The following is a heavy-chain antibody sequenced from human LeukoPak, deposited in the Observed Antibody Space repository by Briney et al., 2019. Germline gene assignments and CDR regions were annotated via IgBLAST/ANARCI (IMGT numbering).Heavy chain of an antibody. Sequence: GGSLRLSCAASGFTFSSYGMHWVRQAPGKGLEWVAVISYDGSNKYYADSVKGRFTISRDNSKNTLYLQMNSLGAEDTAAYYCAKDGYYDYVWGSFGSYYYYGMDVWGQGTTVTVSS. CDR3: AKDGYYDYVWGSFGSYYYYGMDV. V-gene: IGHV3-30*18. CDR1: GFTFSSYG. CDR2: ISYDGSNK. D-gene: IGHD3-16*01. J-gene: IGHJ6*02.